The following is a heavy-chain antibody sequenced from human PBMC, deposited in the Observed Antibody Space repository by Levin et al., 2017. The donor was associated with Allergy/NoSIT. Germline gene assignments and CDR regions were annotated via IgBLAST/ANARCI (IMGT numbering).Heavy chain of an antibody. CDR3: ARFVGGRYRGFDY. Sequence: PSETLSLTCTVSGGSISSDNWSWIRQPPGKGLEWIGYIYDTGNTNYNPSLKSRVTLSVDTSKNQFSLKLSSVTPADTAVYYCARFVGGRYRGFDYWGQGTLVTVSS. D-gene: IGHD3-16*02. V-gene: IGHV4-59*01. CDR1: GGSISSDN. J-gene: IGHJ4*02. CDR2: IYDTGNT.